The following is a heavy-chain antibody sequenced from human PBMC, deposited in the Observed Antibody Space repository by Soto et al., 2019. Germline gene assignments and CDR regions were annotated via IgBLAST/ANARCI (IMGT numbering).Heavy chain of an antibody. CDR1: GGSISSYY. J-gene: IGHJ3*02. V-gene: IGHV4-59*01. Sequence: LSLTCTVSGGSISSYYWSWIRQPPGKGLEWIGYIYYSGSTNYNPSLKSRVTISVDTSKNQFSLKLSSVTAADTAVYYCARRYGKNAFDIWGQGTMVTVSS. CDR2: IYYSGST. D-gene: IGHD5-18*01. CDR3: ARRYGKNAFDI.